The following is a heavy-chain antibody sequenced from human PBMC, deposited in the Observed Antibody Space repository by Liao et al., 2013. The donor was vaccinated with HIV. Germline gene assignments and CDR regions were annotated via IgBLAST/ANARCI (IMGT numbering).Heavy chain of an antibody. CDR3: ATKGGATSGWYFDL. J-gene: IGHJ2*01. CDR2: IYYSGST. D-gene: IGHD1-26*01. V-gene: IGHV4-39*07. Sequence: QLQLQESGPGLVKPSETLSLTCTVSGGSISSSSYYWGWVRQPPGKGLEWIGSIYYSGSTNYNPSLKSRVTISVDTSKNQFSLKLSSVTAADTAVYYCATKGGATSGWYFDLWGRGTLVTVSS. CDR1: GGSISSSSYY.